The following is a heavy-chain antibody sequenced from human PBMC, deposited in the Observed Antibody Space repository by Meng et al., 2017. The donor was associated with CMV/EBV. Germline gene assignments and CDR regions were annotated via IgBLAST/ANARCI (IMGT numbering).Heavy chain of an antibody. D-gene: IGHD3-16*01. CDR1: GYTFTGYY. V-gene: IGHV1-2*02. Sequence: ASVKVSCKASGYTFTGYYMHWVRQAPGQGLEWMGWINPNSGGTNYAQKFQGRVTMTRDTSISTAYMEMSRLRSDDTAVYYCARERVGYYYGMDVWGQGTTVTVSS. J-gene: IGHJ6*02. CDR3: ARERVGYYYGMDV. CDR2: INPNSGGT.